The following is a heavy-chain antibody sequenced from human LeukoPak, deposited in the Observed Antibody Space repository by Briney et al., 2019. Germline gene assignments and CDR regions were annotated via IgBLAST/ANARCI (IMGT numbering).Heavy chain of an antibody. V-gene: IGHV4-34*01. CDR1: GGSFSGYY. CDR3: ARGPRTIFGVVKYYYYYMDV. Sequence: SETLSLTCAVYGGSFSGYYWSWIRQPPGKGLEWIGEINHSGSTNYNPSLKSLVTISVDTSKNQFSLKLSSVTAADTAVYYCARGPRTIFGVVKYYYYYMDVWGKGTTVTVSS. D-gene: IGHD3-3*01. CDR2: INHSGST. J-gene: IGHJ6*03.